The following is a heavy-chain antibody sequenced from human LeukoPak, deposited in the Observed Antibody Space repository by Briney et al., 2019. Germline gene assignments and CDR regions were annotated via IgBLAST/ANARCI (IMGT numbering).Heavy chain of an antibody. J-gene: IGHJ4*02. CDR3: AKRYCSGGSCYMGFDY. CDR2: ISGSGGST. V-gene: IGHV3-23*01. D-gene: IGHD2-15*01. CDR1: GFTFSCYA. Sequence: GGTLRLSCAASGFTFSCYAMSWVRQAPGKGLEWVSAISGSGGSTYYADSVKGRFIISRDNSKNTLYLQMNSLRAEDTAVYYCAKRYCSGGSCYMGFDYWGQGTLVTVSS.